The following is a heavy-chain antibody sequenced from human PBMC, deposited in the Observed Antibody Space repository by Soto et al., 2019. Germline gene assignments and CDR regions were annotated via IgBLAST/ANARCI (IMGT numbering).Heavy chain of an antibody. J-gene: IGHJ4*02. Sequence: SETLSLTCTVSGGSISSYYWSWIRQPPGKGLEWIGYIYYSGSTNYNPSLKSRVTISVDTSKNQFSLKLSSVTAADTAVYYCARDARYYSDYWGQGPLVTLSS. CDR2: IYYSGST. V-gene: IGHV4-59*01. CDR1: GGSISSYY. CDR3: ARDARYYSDY.